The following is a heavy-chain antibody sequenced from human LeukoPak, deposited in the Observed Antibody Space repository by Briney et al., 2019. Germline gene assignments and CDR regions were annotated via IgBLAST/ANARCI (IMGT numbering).Heavy chain of an antibody. Sequence: GGSLRLSCAASGFTFSTYWMHWVRQAPGKGLLWVSRVNTDGTATFYADSVKGRFTISRDNAKNSLYLQMNSLRAEDTAVYYCARDKIDYGDHGFDYWGQGTLVTVSS. CDR1: GFTFSTYW. D-gene: IGHD4-17*01. CDR2: VNTDGTAT. CDR3: ARDKIDYGDHGFDY. V-gene: IGHV3-74*01. J-gene: IGHJ4*02.